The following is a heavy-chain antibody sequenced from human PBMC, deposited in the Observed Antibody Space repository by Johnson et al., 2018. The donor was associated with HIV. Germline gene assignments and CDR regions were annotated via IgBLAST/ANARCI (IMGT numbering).Heavy chain of an antibody. CDR1: GFTFSSYW. Sequence: VESGGGLVQPGGSLRLSCAASGFTFSSYWMSWVRQAPVKGLEWVGVMSYDGSKENYADSVKGRFTIARDNAKNTLYLELKSLRSEDTAVYYCARTSCNGARCLGYDPFDVWGQGAMVTVSS. J-gene: IGHJ3*01. V-gene: IGHV3-30*03. CDR3: ARTSCNGARCLGYDPFDV. CDR2: MSYDGSKE. D-gene: IGHD2-8*01.